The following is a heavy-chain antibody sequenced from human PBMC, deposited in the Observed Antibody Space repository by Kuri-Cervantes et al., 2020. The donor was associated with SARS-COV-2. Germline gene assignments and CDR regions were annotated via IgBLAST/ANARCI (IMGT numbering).Heavy chain of an antibody. CDR2: INSDGNST. D-gene: IGHD5-12*01. V-gene: IGHV3-74*01. CDR3: ARVLRGYSSFDLVDY. J-gene: IGHJ4*02. CDR1: GFTFSSYW. Sequence: GGSPKISCPASGFTFSSYWMHWVRQAPGKGLVWVSRINSDGNSTSYADSVKGRFTISRDNSKNTLYLQMNSLRAEDTAVYYCARVLRGYSSFDLVDYWGQGTLVTVSS.